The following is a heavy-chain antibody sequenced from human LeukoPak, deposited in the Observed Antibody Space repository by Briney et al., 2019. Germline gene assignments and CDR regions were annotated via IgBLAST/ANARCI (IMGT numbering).Heavy chain of an antibody. V-gene: IGHV3-23*01. Sequence: PGGSLRLSCAASGFTFSSSAMSWVRQAPGKGLEWVSTISGSGDRTYYADSVKGRFTISRDNSKNTLYLQMNSLRAEDTAVYYCAKGRPYCGGDCYSVYYWGQGTLVTVSS. D-gene: IGHD2-21*02. CDR3: AKGRPYCGGDCYSVYY. CDR2: ISGSGDRT. CDR1: GFTFSSSA. J-gene: IGHJ4*02.